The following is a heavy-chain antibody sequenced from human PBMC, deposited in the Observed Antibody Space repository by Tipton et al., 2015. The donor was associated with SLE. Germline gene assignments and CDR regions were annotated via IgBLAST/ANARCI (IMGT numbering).Heavy chain of an antibody. Sequence: TLSLTCTVSGGSISSGSYYFGWIRQPAGKGLEWIGHIYTSGSTNYNPSPKSRVTISVDTSKNQFSLKLSSVTAADTAVYYCARDYSSGYFDYWGQGTLVTVSS. V-gene: IGHV4-61*09. CDR2: IYTSGST. J-gene: IGHJ4*02. CDR3: ARDYSSGYFDY. CDR1: GGSISSGSYY. D-gene: IGHD6-19*01.